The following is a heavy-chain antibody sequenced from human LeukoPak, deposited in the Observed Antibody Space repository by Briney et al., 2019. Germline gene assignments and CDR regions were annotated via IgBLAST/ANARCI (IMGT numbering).Heavy chain of an antibody. CDR2: ISGGSTI. J-gene: IGHJ4*02. Sequence: PGGSLRLSCAASGFIFSSYSMNWFRQAPGKGLEWLAYISGGSTIYYADAVKGRFTISRDNAQNSLYLQMNSLRAEDTAVYYCARDLIAVAGAIDYWGQGTLVTVSS. CDR3: ARDLIAVAGAIDY. D-gene: IGHD6-19*01. V-gene: IGHV3-48*04. CDR1: GFIFSSYS.